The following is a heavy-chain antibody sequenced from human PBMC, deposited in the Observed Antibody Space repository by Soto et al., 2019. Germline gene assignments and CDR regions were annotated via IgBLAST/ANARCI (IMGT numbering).Heavy chain of an antibody. D-gene: IGHD2-8*02. Sequence: SETLSLTCTVSGGSISSSSYYWGWIRQPPGKGLEWIGRINYSGSTNYNPSLKSRVTISVDTSKNQFSLKLTSVTAADTAVYYCARDKITGLFDYWGQGTLVNVSS. V-gene: IGHV4-39*07. J-gene: IGHJ4*02. CDR1: GGSISSSSYY. CDR3: ARDKITGLFDY. CDR2: INYSGST.